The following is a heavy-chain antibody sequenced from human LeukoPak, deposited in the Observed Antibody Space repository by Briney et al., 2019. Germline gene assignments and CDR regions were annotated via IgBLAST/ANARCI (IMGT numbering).Heavy chain of an antibody. Sequence: GGSLRLSCAASGFTFSSYSMNWVRQAPGKGLEWVSHISSGGTTIYYADSVKGRFIISRDNAKNSLYLQMNSLRAEDTAVYYCARGSWWTTHLVFDYWGQGTLVTVSS. D-gene: IGHD2-15*01. CDR3: ARGSWWTTHLVFDY. CDR2: ISSGGTTI. J-gene: IGHJ4*02. CDR1: GFTFSSYS. V-gene: IGHV3-48*04.